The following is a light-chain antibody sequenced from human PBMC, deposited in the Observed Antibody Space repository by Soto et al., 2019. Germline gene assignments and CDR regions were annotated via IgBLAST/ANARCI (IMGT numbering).Light chain of an antibody. CDR1: SSNIGAPYG. CDR3: QSYDSSLTALV. J-gene: IGLJ2*01. V-gene: IGLV1-40*01. CDR2: GNN. Sequence: QSVLTQPPSASGTPGQRVTISCSGSSSNIGAPYGVHWYQQLPGTAPKLLIYGNNNRPSGVPDRFSGSQSGTSASLAITGLQAEDEADYYCQSYDSSLTALVFGGGTKLTVL.